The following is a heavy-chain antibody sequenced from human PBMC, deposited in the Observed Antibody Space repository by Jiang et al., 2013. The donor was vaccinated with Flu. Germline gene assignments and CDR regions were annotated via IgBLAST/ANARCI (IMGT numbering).Heavy chain of an antibody. V-gene: IGHV3-21*01. Sequence: VQLLESGGGLVKPGGSLRLSCAASGFTFSSYSMNWVRQAPGKGLEWVSSISSSSSYIYYADSVKGRFTISRDNAKNSLYLQMNSLRAEDTAVYYCARAPRRSGYSNWFDPGAREPWSPSPQ. CDR1: GFTFSSYS. CDR2: ISSSSSYI. J-gene: IGHJ5*02. D-gene: IGHD3-3*01. CDR3: ARAPRRSGYSNWFDP.